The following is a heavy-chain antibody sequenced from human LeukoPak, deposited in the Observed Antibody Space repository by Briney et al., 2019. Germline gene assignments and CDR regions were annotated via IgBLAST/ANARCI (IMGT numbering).Heavy chain of an antibody. J-gene: IGHJ4*02. V-gene: IGHV3-30*03. Sequence: QPGRSLRLSCAASGFRFSNYGMHWFRQAPGKGPEWVAVISYDGSNKYYPDSVKGRFTISKDNSKNMLYLQMNSLRAEDTAVYYCASTETPYYYDSNGFYPYYFDYWGQGTLVTVAS. CDR1: GFRFSNYG. CDR2: ISYDGSNK. CDR3: ASTETPYYYDSNGFYPYYFDY. D-gene: IGHD3-22*01.